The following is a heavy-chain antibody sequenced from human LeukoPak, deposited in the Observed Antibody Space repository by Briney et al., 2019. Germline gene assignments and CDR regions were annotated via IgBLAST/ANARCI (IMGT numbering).Heavy chain of an antibody. Sequence: PGGSLRLSCAASGFAFSSYGMHWVRQAPGRGLEWVAIISYDGGNIHYADSVRGRFTISRDNSKNTLYLQMNSLRAEDTAVYYCAKDLSRRSSSFDYWGQGTLVTVSS. V-gene: IGHV3-30*18. D-gene: IGHD2-2*01. CDR2: ISYDGGNI. CDR1: GFAFSSYG. CDR3: AKDLSRRSSSFDY. J-gene: IGHJ4*02.